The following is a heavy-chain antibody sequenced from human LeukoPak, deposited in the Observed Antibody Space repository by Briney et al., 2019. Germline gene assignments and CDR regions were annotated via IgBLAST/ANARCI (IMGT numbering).Heavy chain of an antibody. D-gene: IGHD3-10*01. Sequence: GGSLRLSCAASGFTFSDYYMSWIRQTPGKGLGWVSYISSSGSTIYYADSVKGQFTISRDNAKNSLYLQMKSLRAEDTAVYYCARDRAEAVDIWGQGTMVTVSS. CDR1: GFTFSDYY. CDR3: ARDRAEAVDI. CDR2: ISSSGSTI. V-gene: IGHV3-11*01. J-gene: IGHJ3*02.